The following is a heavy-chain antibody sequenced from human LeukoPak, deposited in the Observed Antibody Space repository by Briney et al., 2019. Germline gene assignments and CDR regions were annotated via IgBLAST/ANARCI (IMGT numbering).Heavy chain of an antibody. J-gene: IGHJ6*03. CDR3: AREYYYMDV. Sequence: GGSLRLSCAASGFTFSSNSMNWVRQAPGKGLEWVSYISSSGYTIYYGDSVKGRFTISRDNAKNSLYLQMNSLRAEDTAVYYCAREYYYMDVWGKGTTVTVSS. CDR2: ISSSGYTI. V-gene: IGHV3-48*01. CDR1: GFTFSSNS.